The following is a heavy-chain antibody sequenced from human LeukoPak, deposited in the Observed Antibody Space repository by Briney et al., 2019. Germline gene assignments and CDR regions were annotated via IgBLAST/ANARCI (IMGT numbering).Heavy chain of an antibody. CDR1: GFTFSGSA. Sequence: GGSLRLSCAASGFTFSGSAMHWVRQASGKGLEWVGRIRSKANSYATAYAASVKGRFTISRDNAKNSLYLQMNSLRAEDTALYYCARCQDYYYYYMDVWGKGTTVTVSS. J-gene: IGHJ6*03. CDR2: IRSKANSYAT. D-gene: IGHD2-15*01. CDR3: ARCQDYYYYYMDV. V-gene: IGHV3-73*01.